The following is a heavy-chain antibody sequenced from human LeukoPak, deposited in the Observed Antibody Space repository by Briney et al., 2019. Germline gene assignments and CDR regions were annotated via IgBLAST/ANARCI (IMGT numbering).Heavy chain of an antibody. CDR2: INSDGSST. CDR1: GFAFSTYA. Sequence: GGSLRLSCAASGFAFSTYAMHWVRQAPGRGLVWVSRINSDGSSTSYADSVKGRFTISRDNAKNTLYLQMNSLRVEDTAVYYCARDYGRSRDYGMDVWGPGTTVTVSS. CDR3: ARDYGRSRDYGMDV. D-gene: IGHD3-10*01. V-gene: IGHV3-74*01. J-gene: IGHJ6*02.